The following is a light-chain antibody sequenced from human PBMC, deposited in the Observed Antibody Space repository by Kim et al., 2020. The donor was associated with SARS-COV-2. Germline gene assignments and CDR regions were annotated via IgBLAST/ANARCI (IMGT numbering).Light chain of an antibody. Sequence: EIHMTQSPSTLSASVGDRVSITCRASQSVDKWLAWYQQKPGTAPKLLIYKASSLNTGVPSRFSGSGSGTEFTLTISSLQPDDFATYYCQQYRSDLYTFGLGTKLEI. CDR3: QQYRSDLYT. CDR2: KAS. V-gene: IGKV1-5*03. J-gene: IGKJ2*01. CDR1: QSVDKW.